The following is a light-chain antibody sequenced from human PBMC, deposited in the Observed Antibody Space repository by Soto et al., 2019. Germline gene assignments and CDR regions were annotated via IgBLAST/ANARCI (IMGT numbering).Light chain of an antibody. Sequence: EIVMTQSPATLSVSPGERATLSCRASQSVSNTYVAWYQQKPGQAPRLLIYDASNRATGIPARFSGSGSGTDFTLTISSLEPEDFAVYYCQQRSYWLTFGGGTKVDI. CDR1: QSVSNTY. V-gene: IGKV3D-20*02. J-gene: IGKJ4*01. CDR3: QQRSYWLT. CDR2: DAS.